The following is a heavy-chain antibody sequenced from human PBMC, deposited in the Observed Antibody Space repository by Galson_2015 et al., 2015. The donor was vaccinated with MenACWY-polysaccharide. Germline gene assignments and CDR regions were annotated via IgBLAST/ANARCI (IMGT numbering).Heavy chain of an antibody. Sequence: LRLSCSASGFSFSPYWMHWVRHAPGKGLVWVSRINADGSATGYADSVRGRFTISSDNAKNTLYLEMNSLRAEDTAVYYCTKAGAKYCSGSSCYFNWFDPWGQGTLVTVSS. J-gene: IGHJ5*02. V-gene: IGHV3-74*01. CDR3: TKAGAKYCSGSSCYFNWFDP. CDR2: INADGSAT. D-gene: IGHD2-15*01. CDR1: GFSFSPYW.